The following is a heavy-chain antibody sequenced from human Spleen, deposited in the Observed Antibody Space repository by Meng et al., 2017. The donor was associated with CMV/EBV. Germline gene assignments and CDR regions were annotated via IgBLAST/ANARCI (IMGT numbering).Heavy chain of an antibody. D-gene: IGHD6-19*01. V-gene: IGHV3-23*01. J-gene: IGHJ5*01. CDR1: GFTFSSYW. CDR2: ISGRGGST. Sequence: GQSLKISCAASGFTFSSYWMHWVRQAPGKGLVWVSGISGRGGSTYYADSVKGRFTVSRDNSKDTLFLQMNSLRAEDTAIYYCAKGASPYGSSWWNWFDSWGQGTLVTVSS. CDR3: AKGASPYGSSWWNWFDS.